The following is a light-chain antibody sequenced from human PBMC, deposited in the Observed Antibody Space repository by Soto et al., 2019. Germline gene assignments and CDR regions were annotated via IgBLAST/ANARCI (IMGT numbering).Light chain of an antibody. CDR3: QQYGSPPHT. CDR1: QSVYNSY. J-gene: IGKJ2*01. CDR2: AAS. V-gene: IGKV3-20*01. Sequence: EIVLTQSPGTLSLSQGERATLSCRASQSVYNSYLAWYQQKPGQTPRLLINAASNRATGVPDRFSGSGSGTDFTLTISRLEPEDFAVYYCQQYGSPPHTFGQGTKVEI.